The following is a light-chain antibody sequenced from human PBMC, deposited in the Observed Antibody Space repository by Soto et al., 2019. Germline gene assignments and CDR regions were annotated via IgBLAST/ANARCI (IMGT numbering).Light chain of an antibody. Sequence: EIVLTQSPGTLSLSPGERATLSCRASQSVSSSYLAWYQKKPGQAPRLLIYGASSRPTGIPDRFSGSGSGTDFTLTISRLESEDFAVYYCQQYGSSPRYTFGQGTKLEIK. CDR1: QSVSSSY. V-gene: IGKV3-20*01. CDR3: QQYGSSPRYT. CDR2: GAS. J-gene: IGKJ2*01.